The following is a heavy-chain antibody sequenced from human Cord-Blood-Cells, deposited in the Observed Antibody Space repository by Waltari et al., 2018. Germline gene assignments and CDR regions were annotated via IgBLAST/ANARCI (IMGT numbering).Heavy chain of an antibody. CDR3: ARGGLERQGDAFDI. CDR2: TIPIVGKG. V-gene: IGHV1-69*01. D-gene: IGHD1-1*01. Sequence: QVQLVQSGAEVKKPGSSVKVSCKASGGTFSSYAISWVRQAPGQGLEWMGGTIPIVGKGNYAQKFQGEVTITADEATSTAYMELSSLRSEDTAVYYCARGGLERQGDAFDIWGQGTMVTVSS. J-gene: IGHJ3*02. CDR1: GGTFSSYA.